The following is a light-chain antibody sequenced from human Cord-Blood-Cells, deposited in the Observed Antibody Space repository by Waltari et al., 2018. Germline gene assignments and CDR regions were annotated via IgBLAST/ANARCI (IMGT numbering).Light chain of an antibody. V-gene: IGKV1-39*01. Sequence: DIQMTQSPSSLSASVGDRVTITCRASQSISSYLNLYQQKPGKAPKLLIYAASSLQSGVPSRFSGSGSGTDFTLTISSLQPEDFATYYCQQSYSTLLFTFGPGTKVDIK. CDR1: QSISSY. CDR2: AAS. CDR3: QQSYSTLLFT. J-gene: IGKJ3*01.